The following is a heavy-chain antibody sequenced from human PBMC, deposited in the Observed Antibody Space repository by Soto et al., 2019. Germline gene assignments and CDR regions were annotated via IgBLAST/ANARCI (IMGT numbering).Heavy chain of an antibody. J-gene: IGHJ6*02. CDR1: GYTFTSYY. Sequence: ASVKVSCKASGYTFTSYYMHWVRQAPGQGLEWMGIINPSGGSTSYAQKFQGRVTMTRDTSTSTVYVELSSLRSEDTAVYYCARDTAVSGVPAATVYYYGMDVWGQGTTVTVS. CDR3: ARDTAVSGVPAATVYYYGMDV. V-gene: IGHV1-46*01. CDR2: INPSGGST. D-gene: IGHD2-2*01.